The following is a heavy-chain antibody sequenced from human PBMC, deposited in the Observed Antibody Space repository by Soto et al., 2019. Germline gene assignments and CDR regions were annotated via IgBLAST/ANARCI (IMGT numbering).Heavy chain of an antibody. CDR2: IYYSGTT. CDR3: SRGCTYWYDSSGYFDY. D-gene: IGHD3-22*01. V-gene: IGHV4-30-4*01. Sequence: PSETLSLTCTVSGGSINSGDYYWGWIRQPPGEGLEWIGCIYYSGTTYYNPSLKSRVTISVDTSKNQFSLKLSSVTAADTALYYCSRGCTYWYDSSGYFDYWGQGALVTVSS. J-gene: IGHJ4*02. CDR1: GGSINSGDYY.